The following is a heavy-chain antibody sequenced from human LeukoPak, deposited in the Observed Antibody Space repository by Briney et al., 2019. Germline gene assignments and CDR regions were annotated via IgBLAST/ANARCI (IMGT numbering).Heavy chain of an antibody. V-gene: IGHV3-21*01. CDR1: AFTFSSYS. CDR3: VSKAVAGTYPFDY. Sequence: GGSLRLSCAASAFTFSSYSMNWVRQAPGKGLEWVSSISSSSSYIYYADSVKGRFTISRDNAKNSLYLQMNSLRAEDTAVYYCVSKAVAGTYPFDYWGQGSLVTVSS. J-gene: IGHJ4*02. CDR2: ISSSSSYI. D-gene: IGHD6-19*01.